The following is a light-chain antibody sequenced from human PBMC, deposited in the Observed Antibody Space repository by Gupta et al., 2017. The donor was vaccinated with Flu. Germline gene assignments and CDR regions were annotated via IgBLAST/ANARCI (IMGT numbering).Light chain of an antibody. CDR1: SSDVGGNDF. CDR3: SSFANNNNVI. CDR2: EAT. V-gene: IGLV2-8*01. J-gene: IGLJ2*01. Sequence: QSALTQAPSASGSPGQSVTISCTGTSSDVGGNDFVSWYQQHPGRAPKLIFFEATKRPSGVPDRSSGSKSGTTALMTVSGLQTEDEAHYYCSSFANNNNVIFGGGTKLTVI.